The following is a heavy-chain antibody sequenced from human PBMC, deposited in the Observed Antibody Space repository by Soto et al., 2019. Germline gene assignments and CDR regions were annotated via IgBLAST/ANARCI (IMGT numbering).Heavy chain of an antibody. Sequence: ASVKVSCKASGYTFTSYGISWVRQAPGQGLEWMGWISAYNGNTNYAQKLQGRVTMTTDTSTSTAYMELRSLRSDDTAVYYCARDRLAGIAVAGLGSPLDDYWGQGILVSVSS. J-gene: IGHJ4*02. CDR2: ISAYNGNT. CDR3: ARDRLAGIAVAGLGSPLDDY. V-gene: IGHV1-18*01. CDR1: GYTFTSYG. D-gene: IGHD6-19*01.